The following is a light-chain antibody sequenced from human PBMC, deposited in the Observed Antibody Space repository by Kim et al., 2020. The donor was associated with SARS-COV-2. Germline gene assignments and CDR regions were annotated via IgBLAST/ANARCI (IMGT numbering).Light chain of an antibody. V-gene: IGLV3-1*01. CDR2: QDT. J-gene: IGLJ3*02. CDR3: QAWDNTWV. CDR1: KLGDKY. Sequence: VSLPPGPTIPIPCSGDKLGDKYSSWYQQQPGQAPVLVIYQDTKRPSGIPERFVGSNSGNTATLTISGAQAMDEADYYCQAWDNTWVFGGGTQLTVL.